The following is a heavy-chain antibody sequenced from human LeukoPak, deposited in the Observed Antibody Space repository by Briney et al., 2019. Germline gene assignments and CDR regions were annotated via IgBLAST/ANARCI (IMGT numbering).Heavy chain of an antibody. Sequence: SETLSLTCAVYGESFDGFYWNWIRQSPGKGLEWLGEVNYIGRSNYNPALESRIAISADASKRQFSLKLTSVTAADTAVYYCAIRLTTSRLATATTWFDPWGQGTLVSVSP. CDR1: GESFDGFY. CDR2: VNYIGRS. J-gene: IGHJ5*02. CDR3: AIRLTTSRLATATTWFDP. V-gene: IGHV4-34*01. D-gene: IGHD1-1*01.